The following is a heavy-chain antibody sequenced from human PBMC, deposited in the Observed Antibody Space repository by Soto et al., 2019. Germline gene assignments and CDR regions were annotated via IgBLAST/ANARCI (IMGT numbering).Heavy chain of an antibody. Sequence: SETLSLTCAVYGGSFSGYYWSWIRQPPGKGLEWIGEINHSGSTNYNPSLKSRVTISVDTSKNQFSLKLSSVTAADTAVYYCARSTTQQLVPQVGNWFDPWGQGTLVTVSS. V-gene: IGHV4-34*01. J-gene: IGHJ5*02. CDR3: ARSTTQQLVPQVGNWFDP. CDR1: GGSFSGYY. D-gene: IGHD6-13*01. CDR2: INHSGST.